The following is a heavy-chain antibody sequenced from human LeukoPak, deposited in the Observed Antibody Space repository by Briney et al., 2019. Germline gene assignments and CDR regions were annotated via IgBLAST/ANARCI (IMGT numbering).Heavy chain of an antibody. CDR1: GGSISSYY. J-gene: IGHJ4*02. CDR3: ARGGGIVGATSFDY. Sequence: PSETLSLTCTVSGGSISSYYWSWIRQPPGKGLECIGYIYYSGSTNYNPSLKSRVTISVDTSKNQFSLKLSSVTAADTAVYYCARGGGIVGATSFDYWGQGTLVTVSS. V-gene: IGHV4-59*01. D-gene: IGHD1-26*01. CDR2: IYYSGST.